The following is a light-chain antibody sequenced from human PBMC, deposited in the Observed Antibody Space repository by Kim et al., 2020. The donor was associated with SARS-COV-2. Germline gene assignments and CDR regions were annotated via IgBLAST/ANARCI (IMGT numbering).Light chain of an antibody. V-gene: IGKV1-5*03. J-gene: IGKJ2*01. CDR1: QSVTTW. Sequence: LSASVGDRNILTCRDSQSVTTWLACYQQKAEKAPNLLISKTSTFESGVPSRFSGNGYGIEFTLTFSSLQPDDFATYYCQLYSDYVTFGQGTELE. CDR3: QLYSDYVT. CDR2: KTS.